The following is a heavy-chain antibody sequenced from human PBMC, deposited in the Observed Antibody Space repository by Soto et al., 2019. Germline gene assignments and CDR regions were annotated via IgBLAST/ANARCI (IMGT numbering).Heavy chain of an antibody. V-gene: IGHV3-49*03. Sequence: GGSLRLSCTASGFTFGDYAMSWFRQAPGKGLEWVGFIRSKAYGGTTEYAASVKGRFTISRDDSKSIAYLQMNSLKTEDTAVYYCTRDRIGSYLYYYYGMDVWGQGTTVTV. J-gene: IGHJ6*02. CDR2: IRSKAYGGTT. CDR3: TRDRIGSYLYYYYGMDV. D-gene: IGHD1-26*01. CDR1: GFTFGDYA.